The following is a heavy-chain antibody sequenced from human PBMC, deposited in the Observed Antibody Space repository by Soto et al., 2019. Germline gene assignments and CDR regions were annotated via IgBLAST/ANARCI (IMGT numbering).Heavy chain of an antibody. CDR3: AREEVTYYYGSGTNYYYYGMDV. CDR2: ISYDGSNK. Sequence: GGSLRLSCAASGFTFSSYAMHWVRQAPGKGLERVAVISYDGSNKFYADSVKGRFTISRDNSKNTLYLQMNILRAEDTAVFYCAREEVTYYYGSGTNYYYYGMDVWGQGT. V-gene: IGHV3-30-3*01. CDR1: GFTFSSYA. J-gene: IGHJ6*02. D-gene: IGHD3-10*01.